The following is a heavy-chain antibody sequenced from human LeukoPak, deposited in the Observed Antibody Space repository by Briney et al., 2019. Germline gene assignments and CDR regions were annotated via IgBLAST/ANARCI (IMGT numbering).Heavy chain of an antibody. D-gene: IGHD5-24*01. Sequence: PGESLRLSCAASGFTFSGYWMAWVRQAPGKGLEWVASIKHDGGEQYYVDSVKGRFTISRDNAKNSLYLQMNSLRAEDSAVCYCARAYQSRDAMWGQGTTVTVSS. CDR2: IKHDGGEQ. CDR3: ARAYQSRDAM. J-gene: IGHJ3*01. V-gene: IGHV3-7*05. CDR1: GFTFSGYW.